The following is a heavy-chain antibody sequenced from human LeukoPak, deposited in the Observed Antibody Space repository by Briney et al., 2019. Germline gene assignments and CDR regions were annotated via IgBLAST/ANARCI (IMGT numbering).Heavy chain of an antibody. J-gene: IGHJ5*02. D-gene: IGHD3-10*01. CDR3: ARGGYYGSGNDFRFDP. CDR2: IHYTVST. CDR1: GGSISSYY. Sequence: PSETLSLTCTVSGGSISSYYWSWIRQSPGKGLEFIGYIHYTVSTNYNPSLKSRVTISVETSNNQFSLKLKSVTAADTAVYYCARGGYYGSGNDFRFDPWGQGTLVTVSS. V-gene: IGHV4-59*01.